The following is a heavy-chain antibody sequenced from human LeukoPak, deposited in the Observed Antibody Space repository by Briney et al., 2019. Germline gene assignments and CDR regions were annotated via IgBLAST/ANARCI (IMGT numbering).Heavy chain of an antibody. CDR1: GGSFSGYY. D-gene: IGHD3-3*02. Sequence: SETLSLTCAVYGGSFSGYYWSWIRQPPGKGLEWIGEINHSGSTNYNPSLKSRVTISVDTSKNQFSLKLSSATAADTAVYYCARGLALLHWGQGTLVTVSS. CDR2: INHSGST. J-gene: IGHJ4*02. V-gene: IGHV4-34*01. CDR3: ARGLALLH.